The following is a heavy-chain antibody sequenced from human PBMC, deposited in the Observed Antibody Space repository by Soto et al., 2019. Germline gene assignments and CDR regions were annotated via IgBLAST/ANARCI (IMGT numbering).Heavy chain of an antibody. V-gene: IGHV4-30-2*01. CDR3: ARVNSVPFGYFDY. D-gene: IGHD1-26*01. J-gene: IGHJ4*02. CDR1: GGSISSGGYS. CDR2: IYHSGST. Sequence: QLQLQESGSGLVKPSQTLFLTCAVSGGSISSGGYSWSWIRQPPGKGLEWIGYIYHSGSTYYNPSLKSRVTISVDRSKNQFSLKLSSVTAADTAVYYCARVNSVPFGYFDYWGQGTLVTVSS.